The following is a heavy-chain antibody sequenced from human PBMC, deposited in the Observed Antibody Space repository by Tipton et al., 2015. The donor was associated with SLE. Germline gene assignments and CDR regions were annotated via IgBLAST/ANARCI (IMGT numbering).Heavy chain of an antibody. J-gene: IGHJ5*02. CDR1: GDSISSSSYY. Sequence: TLSLTCSVSGDSISSSSYYWGWIRQSPGRGLEWIATIYHSGTTYYNLSLKSRVTISVDTSKNQFSLKLASVTAADTAMYYCARHGHPGLGRNWFDPWGQGTLVTVSS. D-gene: IGHD7-27*01. CDR3: ARHGHPGLGRNWFDP. V-gene: IGHV4-39*01. CDR2: IYHSGTT.